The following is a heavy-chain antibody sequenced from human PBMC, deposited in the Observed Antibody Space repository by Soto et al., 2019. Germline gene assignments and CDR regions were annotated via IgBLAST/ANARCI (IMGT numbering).Heavy chain of an antibody. Sequence: QLQLQESGSGLVKPSQTLSLTCAVSGGSISSGGYSWSWIRQPPGKGLEWIGYIYHSGSTYYNPSLKSRLTISVDRSKNQFSLKLSSVTAADTAVYYCAREAYYDGTRRFDPWGQGTLVTVSS. D-gene: IGHD3-22*01. CDR3: AREAYYDGTRRFDP. V-gene: IGHV4-30-2*01. CDR1: GGSISSGGYS. J-gene: IGHJ5*02. CDR2: IYHSGST.